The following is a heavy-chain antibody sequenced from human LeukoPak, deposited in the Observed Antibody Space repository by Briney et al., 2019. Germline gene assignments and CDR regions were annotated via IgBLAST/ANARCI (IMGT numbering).Heavy chain of an antibody. CDR2: IYYSGST. J-gene: IGHJ3*02. CDR3: ATGSSGSYRRLGDAFDI. CDR1: GGSISSYY. D-gene: IGHD1-26*01. V-gene: IGHV4-59*01. Sequence: SETLSLTCTVSGGSISSYYWSSIRQPPGKGLELIGYIYYSGSTNYHPSLMSRATISVDTSKNQFSLKLSSVTAADTAVYYCATGSSGSYRRLGDAFDIWGQGTMVTVSS.